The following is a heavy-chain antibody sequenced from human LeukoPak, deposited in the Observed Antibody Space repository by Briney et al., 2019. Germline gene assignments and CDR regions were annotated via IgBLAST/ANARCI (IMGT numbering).Heavy chain of an antibody. D-gene: IGHD5-24*01. CDR2: INYNGDST. V-gene: IGHV3-64*01. CDR1: GFSFNTYA. J-gene: IGHJ4*02. CDR3: ARDSSGDTYNDYFDS. Sequence: GGSLRLSCAASGFSFNTYAMHWVRQAPGKGLEYVSAINYNGDSTYYANSVKGRFIISRDNSKKTLFLQMGSLRAEDTAVYYCARDSSGDTYNDYFDSWGQGTLVTVSS.